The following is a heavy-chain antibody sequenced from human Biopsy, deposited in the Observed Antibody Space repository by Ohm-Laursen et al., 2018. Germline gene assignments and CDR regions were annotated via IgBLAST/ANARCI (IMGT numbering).Heavy chain of an antibody. J-gene: IGHJ6*02. Sequence: GTLSLTCTVSNDSISNYFWTWIRQPPGKGLEWTGYIYYSGSINYNPSLKSRVIISVDTSKKQFSLKVNSVTAADTAVYYCARARYIKFGLDVWGQGTTVIVSS. CDR1: NDSISNYF. CDR3: ARARYIKFGLDV. D-gene: IGHD1-14*01. CDR2: IYYSGSI. V-gene: IGHV4-59*01.